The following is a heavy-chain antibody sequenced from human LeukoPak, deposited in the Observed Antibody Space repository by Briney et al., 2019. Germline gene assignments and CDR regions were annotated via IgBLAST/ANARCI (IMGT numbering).Heavy chain of an antibody. J-gene: IGHJ5*02. Sequence: SETLTLTCTGSGGSISSYYWSWIRQPPGKGLEWIGYIYYSGSTNYNPSLKSRVTISVDTCKNQFSLRLSSVTAADTAVYYCARCSCSSTSCPATQLWLPWFDPWGQGTLVTVSS. D-gene: IGHD2-2*01. CDR1: GGSISSYY. CDR3: ARCSCSSTSCPATQLWLPWFDP. CDR2: IYYSGST. V-gene: IGHV4-59*01.